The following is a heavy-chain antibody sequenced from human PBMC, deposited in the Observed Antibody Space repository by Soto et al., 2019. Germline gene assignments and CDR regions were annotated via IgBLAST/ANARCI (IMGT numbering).Heavy chain of an antibody. V-gene: IGHV5-10-1*01. J-gene: IGHJ6*01. CDR2: VDPSDSYT. CDR1: GYSFTSYW. D-gene: IGHD3-10*01. Sequence: GGSLKISCKGSGYSFTSYWISWVRQMPGKGLGWVGGVDPSDSYTNYSPSFQGHVTISADKSISTAYLQWSSLKASDTAMYYWARQDYGSGPAPLDVWGQGTTVTVSS. CDR3: ARQDYGSGPAPLDV.